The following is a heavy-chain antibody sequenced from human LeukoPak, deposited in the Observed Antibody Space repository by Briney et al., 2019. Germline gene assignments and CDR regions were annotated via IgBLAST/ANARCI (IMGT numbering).Heavy chain of an antibody. CDR3: ARDRGLYYDFWSGYSSDYYYGMDV. J-gene: IGHJ6*02. CDR2: ISVYNGNT. CDR1: GYTFTSDG. D-gene: IGHD3-3*01. Sequence: ASVKVSCKASGYTFTSDGISWVRQAPGQGLEWMGWISVYNGNTNYAQKFQGRVTMTTDTSTSTAYMELRSLRSDDTAVYYCARDRGLYYDFWSGYSSDYYYGMDVWGQGATVNVSS. V-gene: IGHV1-18*01.